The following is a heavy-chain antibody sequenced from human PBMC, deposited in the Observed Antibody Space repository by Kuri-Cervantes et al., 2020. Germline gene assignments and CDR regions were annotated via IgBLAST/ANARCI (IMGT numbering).Heavy chain of an antibody. CDR3: ARGAFVDTAMVTG. CDR2: ISSGSSYI. D-gene: IGHD5-18*01. J-gene: IGHJ4*02. V-gene: IGHV3-21*01. Sequence: GESLKISCAASGFTFSSYSMNWVRQAPGKGLEWVSSISSGSSYIYYADSVKGRFTISRDNAKNSLYLQMNSLRAEDTAVYYCARGAFVDTAMVTGWGQGTLVTVSS. CDR1: GFTFSSYS.